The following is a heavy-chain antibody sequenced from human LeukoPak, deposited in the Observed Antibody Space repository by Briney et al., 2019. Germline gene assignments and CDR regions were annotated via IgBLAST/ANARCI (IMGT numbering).Heavy chain of an antibody. CDR3: ARLGGYSGYDLTY. CDR2: IWYDGSNK. Sequence: GRSLRLSCAASGFTFSNYGMHWVRQAQGKGLEWVALIWYDGSNKYYVDSVKGRFTISRDNSKNTLYLQMNSLRAEDTAVYYCARLGGYSGYDLTYWGQGTLVTVSS. CDR1: GFTFSNYG. V-gene: IGHV3-33*01. J-gene: IGHJ4*02. D-gene: IGHD5-12*01.